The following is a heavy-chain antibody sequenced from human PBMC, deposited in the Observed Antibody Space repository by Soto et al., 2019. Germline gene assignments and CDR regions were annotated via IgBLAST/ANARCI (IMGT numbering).Heavy chain of an antibody. J-gene: IGHJ4*02. CDR2: ISGSGGST. Sequence: PGGSLRLSCAASGFTFSSYAMSWVRQAPGKGLEWVSAISGSGGSTYYADSVKGRFTISRDNSKNTLYLQMNSLRAEDTAVYYCAKDHRKQVPPSGNSLQGFDYWGQGTLVTVSS. CDR3: AKDHRKQVPPSGNSLQGFDY. V-gene: IGHV3-23*01. CDR1: GFTFSSYA. D-gene: IGHD2-21*02.